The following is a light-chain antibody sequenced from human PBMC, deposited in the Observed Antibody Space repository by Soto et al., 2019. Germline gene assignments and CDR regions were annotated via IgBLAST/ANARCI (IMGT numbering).Light chain of an antibody. CDR2: DAS. J-gene: IGKJ5*01. CDR1: QSVRSY. V-gene: IGKV3-11*01. Sequence: EIVLTQSPATLSLSPGERATLSCRASQSVRSYLAWNQQKPGQAPRLLIYDASNRATGVPARFSGSGSGTDFTLTISSLEPEDFAVYYCQQRSNWPPVTFGPGTRLEIK. CDR3: QQRSNWPPVT.